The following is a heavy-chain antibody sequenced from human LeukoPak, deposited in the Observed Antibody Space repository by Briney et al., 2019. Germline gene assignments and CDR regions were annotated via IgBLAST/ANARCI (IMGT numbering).Heavy chain of an antibody. J-gene: IGHJ4*02. D-gene: IGHD2-15*01. V-gene: IGHV3-21*01. CDR2: ISSSSNYI. Sequence: GGSLRLSCAASGFTLSDYSMNWVRQAPGKGLEWVSSISSSSNYIYYADSVKGRFTISRDNAKNSLHLQINSLRAEDTAVYYCAESGQRRCSGGSCYPYYFDYWGQGTLVTVSS. CDR3: AESGQRRCSGGSCYPYYFDY. CDR1: GFTLSDYS.